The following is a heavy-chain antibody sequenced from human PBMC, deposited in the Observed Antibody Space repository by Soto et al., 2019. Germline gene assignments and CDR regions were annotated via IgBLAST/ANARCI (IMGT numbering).Heavy chain of an antibody. CDR3: ARDSESCGGDCYYLAY. CDR2: IFHSGST. CDR1: GGSISSSNW. Sequence: WETPSLTCAVSGGSISSSNWWTWVRQPPGKGLEWVAEIFHSGSTNYNPSLKSRVTISVDKSKNQFSLKLTSVTAADTAVYYCARDSESCGGDCYYLAYCRQRPLVTVCS. D-gene: IGHD2-21*02. V-gene: IGHV4-4*02. J-gene: IGHJ4*02.